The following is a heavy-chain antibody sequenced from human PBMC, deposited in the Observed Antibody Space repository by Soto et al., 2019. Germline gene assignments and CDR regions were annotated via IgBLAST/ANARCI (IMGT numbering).Heavy chain of an antibody. V-gene: IGHV4-59*08. CDR2: IYYSVST. CDR1: GGSIGSYY. CDR3: ARDFFDSSDYTTNWFDP. J-gene: IGHJ5*01. Sequence: SETPSLTCTVSGGSIGSYYWSWVRQRPGKGLEWIGYIYYSVSTNYNPSLKSRVTISVDTSKNQFSLKLTSVTAADAALYYCARDFFDSSDYTTNWFDPWGQGTLVTVSS. D-gene: IGHD3-22*01.